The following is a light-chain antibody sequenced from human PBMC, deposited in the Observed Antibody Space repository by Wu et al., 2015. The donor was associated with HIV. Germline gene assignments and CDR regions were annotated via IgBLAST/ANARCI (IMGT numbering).Light chain of an antibody. CDR1: QDISAT. Sequence: EIVMTQSPATLSLSPGERATLSCRASQDISATLAWYQEKPGQVPRLLIYGASTRAAGVPGRFSGSGSGTDFTLTISSLEPEDFAVYYCHQRSSWPLTFGQGTRLEIK. CDR3: HQRSSWPLT. J-gene: IGKJ5*01. V-gene: IGKV3D-11*01. CDR2: GAS.